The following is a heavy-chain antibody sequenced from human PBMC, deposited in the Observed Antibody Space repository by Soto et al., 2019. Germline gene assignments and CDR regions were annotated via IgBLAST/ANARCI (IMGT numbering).Heavy chain of an antibody. Sequence: GASVKVSCKASGGTFSSYAISWVRQAPGQGLEWMGGIIPIFGTANYAQKFQGRVTITADESTSTAYMELSSLRSEDTAVYYCAREAVVVPAATSDIVLMVYALSTGYFDLWCRGTLVTVSS. V-gene: IGHV1-69*13. CDR2: IIPIFGTA. CDR3: AREAVVVPAATSDIVLMVYALSTGYFDL. CDR1: GGTFSSYA. J-gene: IGHJ2*01. D-gene: IGHD2-8*01.